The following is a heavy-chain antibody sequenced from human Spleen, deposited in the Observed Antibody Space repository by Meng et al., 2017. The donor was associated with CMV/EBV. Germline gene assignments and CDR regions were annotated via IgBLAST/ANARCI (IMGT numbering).Heavy chain of an antibody. D-gene: IGHD3-10*01. V-gene: IGHV3-21*01. Sequence: GESLKISCTASKFTLNTYSMNWVRQAPGKGLEWVSSISGSSSYIYYADSVKGRFTISRDNAKNSLYLQMNRLRAEDTAVYYCARDKSVDSYYYGSAADGPDYWGQGTLVTVSS. CDR3: ARDKSVDSYYYGSAADGPDY. J-gene: IGHJ4*02. CDR2: ISGSSSYI. CDR1: KFTLNTYS.